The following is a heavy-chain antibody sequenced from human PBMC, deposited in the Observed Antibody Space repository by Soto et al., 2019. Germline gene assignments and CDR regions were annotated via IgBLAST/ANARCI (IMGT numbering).Heavy chain of an antibody. CDR3: QHRQHPAIVNRFDP. V-gene: IGHV2-5*02. Sequence: QITLKESGPTLVKPTQTLTLTCTFSGFSLSTSGVGVGWIRQPPGKALEWLALIYWDDDKRYSPSLKSRLTTHHATSQNQVVLTITHIHPVDTATYLSQHRQHPAIVNRFDPSGPVTLVTVSS. J-gene: IGHJ5*02. D-gene: IGHD5-18*01. CDR1: GFSLSTSGVG. CDR2: IYWDDDK.